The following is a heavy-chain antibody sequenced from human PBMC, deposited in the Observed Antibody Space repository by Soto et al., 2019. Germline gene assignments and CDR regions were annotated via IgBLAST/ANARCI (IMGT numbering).Heavy chain of an antibody. J-gene: IGHJ4*02. CDR1: GGSFSGYY. Sequence: QVQLQQGGAGLLKPSETLSLTCAVYGGSFSGYYWTWIRQPPGKGLEGIGEIHHSGNTNYNPSLKIRVTISVDPSKNQYSLKVNSMIAADTAVYYCARACDSRGHNCNLDYWGQGTLVTVSS. V-gene: IGHV4-34*02. CDR2: IHHSGNT. CDR3: ARACDSRGHNCNLDY. D-gene: IGHD3-22*01.